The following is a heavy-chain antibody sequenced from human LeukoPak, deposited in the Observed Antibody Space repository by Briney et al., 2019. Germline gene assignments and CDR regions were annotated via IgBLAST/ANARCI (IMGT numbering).Heavy chain of an antibody. CDR1: GFTFSSYA. V-gene: IGHV3-23*01. CDR2: ISGSGGST. CDR3: AKDLYYGSRTPFDY. J-gene: IGHJ4*02. D-gene: IGHD3-10*01. Sequence: GGSLRLSCAASGFTFSSYAMSWVRQAPGKGLEWVSAISGSGGSTYYADSVKGRFTISRDNSKNTLYLQMDSLRVEDTAVYYCAKDLYYGSRTPFDYWGQGTLVTVSS.